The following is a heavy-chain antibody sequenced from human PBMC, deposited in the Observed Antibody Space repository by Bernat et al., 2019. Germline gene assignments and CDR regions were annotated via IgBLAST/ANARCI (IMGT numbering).Heavy chain of an antibody. CDR1: GFTFSSYW. CDR2: IKQDGSEK. CDR3: ARVEGFRELRDANYFDY. Sequence: EVQLVESGGGLVQPGGSLRLSCAASGFTFSSYWMSWVRKAPGKGLEWVANIKQDGSEKYYLDSVKGRFTISRDNAKNSLYLQMNSLRAEDTAVYYCARVEGFRELRDANYFDYWGQGTLVTVSS. D-gene: IGHD3-10*01. J-gene: IGHJ4*02. V-gene: IGHV3-7*01.